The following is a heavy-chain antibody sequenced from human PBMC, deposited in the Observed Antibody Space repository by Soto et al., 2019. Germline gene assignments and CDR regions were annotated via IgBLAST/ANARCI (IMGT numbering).Heavy chain of an antibody. CDR2: ISSSSSTI. CDR3: ARDQGVVVATKSDAFDI. CDR1: GFTFSSYS. Sequence: EVQLVESGGGLVQPGGSLRLSCAASGFTFSSYSMNWVRQAPGKGLEWVSYISSSSSTIYYADSVKGRFTISRDNAKNSLYPQMNSLRAEDTAVYYCARDQGVVVATKSDAFDIWGQGTMVTVSS. J-gene: IGHJ3*02. D-gene: IGHD2-15*01. V-gene: IGHV3-48*01.